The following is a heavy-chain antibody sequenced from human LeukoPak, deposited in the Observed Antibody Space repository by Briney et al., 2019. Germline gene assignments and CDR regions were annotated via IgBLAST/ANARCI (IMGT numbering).Heavy chain of an antibody. CDR2: IWHTGST. CDR1: GYSINSGYY. J-gene: IGHJ4*02. V-gene: IGHV4-38-2*02. CDR3: ARLDIVVVPAVLDY. Sequence: PSETLSLTCTVSGYSINSGYYWGWIRQPPGKGLEWIGSIWHTGSTYYNPSLKSRVTISVDTSKNQFSLKLSSVTAADTAVYYCARLDIVVVPAVLDYWGQGTLVTVSS. D-gene: IGHD2-2*03.